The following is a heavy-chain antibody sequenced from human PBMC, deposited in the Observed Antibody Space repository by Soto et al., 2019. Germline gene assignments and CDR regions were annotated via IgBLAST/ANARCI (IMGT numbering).Heavy chain of an antibody. CDR1: GYTFTSYG. D-gene: IGHD4-17*01. J-gene: IGHJ4*02. V-gene: IGHV1-18*01. Sequence: QVQLVQSGAEVKKPGASVKVSCKASGYTFTSYGISWVRQAPGQGLECMGWISAYNGNTNYAQKLQSRVIMPTYTCTRRAYMELRSMRSDDTAVYYCATDHHGDYSCDYWGQGTLVTVSS. CDR3: ATDHHGDYSCDY. CDR2: ISAYNGNT.